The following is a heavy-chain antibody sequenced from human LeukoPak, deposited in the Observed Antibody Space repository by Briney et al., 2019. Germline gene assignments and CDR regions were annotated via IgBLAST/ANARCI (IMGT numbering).Heavy chain of an antibody. D-gene: IGHD2-2*01. CDR2: ISSSGSYM. J-gene: IGHJ4*02. V-gene: IGHV3-21*01. CDR1: GFTFSRYT. Sequence: GGSLRLSCVVSGFTFSRYTMNWVRQAPGRGLEWASSISSSGSYMFYADSVKGRFTISRDNAKNSLYLQMNSLRAEDTAVYYCAREWGPAAMAHTLNWGQGTLVTVSS. CDR3: AREWGPAAMAHTLN.